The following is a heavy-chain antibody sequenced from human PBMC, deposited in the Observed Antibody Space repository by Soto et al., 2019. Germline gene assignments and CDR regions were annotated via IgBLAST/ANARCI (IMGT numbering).Heavy chain of an antibody. Sequence: EVQLLDSGGHLVQPGGSLRLSCAASGFTISNYAMSWVRQAPGKGLEWVSTLSDRTYYTDSVRGRFTISRDTSENTLYLQMNSLGVEDPAVYYCARSLGPSRHFFDHWGQGTLVTVSS. CDR2: LSDRT. V-gene: IGHV3-23*01. J-gene: IGHJ4*02. CDR1: GFTISNYA. D-gene: IGHD3-16*01. CDR3: ARSLGPSRHFFDH.